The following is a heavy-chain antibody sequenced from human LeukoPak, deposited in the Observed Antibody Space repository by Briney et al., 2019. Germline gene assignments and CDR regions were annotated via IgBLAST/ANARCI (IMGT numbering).Heavy chain of an antibody. CDR1: GGSMSSYY. CDR3: ARDIAVAGRGDYMDV. V-gene: IGHV4-59*01. CDR2: IYYSGST. J-gene: IGHJ6*03. D-gene: IGHD6-19*01. Sequence: SETLSLTCTVSGGSMSSYYWNWIRQPPGKGLEWIGYIYYSGSTNYNPSLKSRVTILVDTSKNQFSLKLSSVTAADTAVYYCARDIAVAGRGDYMDVWGKGTTVTISS.